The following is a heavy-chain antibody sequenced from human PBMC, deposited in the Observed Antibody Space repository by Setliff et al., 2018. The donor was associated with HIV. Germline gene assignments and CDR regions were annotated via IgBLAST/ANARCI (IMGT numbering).Heavy chain of an antibody. Sequence: PSETLSLTCTVSGGSISSGGFYWSWIRQHPGKGLEWIGEINHSGSTTYNPSLKSRVTISVDTSKNHFSLKLSSVTAADTAVYYCARHLESKLLSYWGQGTLVTVSS. V-gene: IGHV4-39*01. CDR2: INHSGST. CDR3: ARHLESKLLSY. J-gene: IGHJ4*02. CDR1: GGSISSGGFY. D-gene: IGHD3-3*01.